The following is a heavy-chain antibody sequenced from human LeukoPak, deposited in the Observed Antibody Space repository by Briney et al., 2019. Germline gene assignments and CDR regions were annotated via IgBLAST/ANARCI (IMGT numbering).Heavy chain of an antibody. CDR3: AREERSTVGLSDY. D-gene: IGHD4-23*01. CDR1: GFTFGNYD. J-gene: IGHJ4*02. V-gene: IGHV3-23*02. Sequence: GGSLRLSCTASGFTFGNYDMAWVRQAPGKGLEWVSSISVGDSTYYGDSVKGRFTISRDNSKNTLYLHMSSLRPEDTALYYYAREERSTVGLSDYWGQGTLVTVSS. CDR2: ISVGDST.